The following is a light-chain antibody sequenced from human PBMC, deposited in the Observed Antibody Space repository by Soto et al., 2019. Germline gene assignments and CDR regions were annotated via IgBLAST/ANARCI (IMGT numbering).Light chain of an antibody. J-gene: IGKJ3*01. CDR3: QQSYSTPFT. Sequence: DIQMTQSPSSLSASVGDRVTITCRASQSISSYLNWYQQKPGKAPTLLIYAASSLQSGVPSRFSGSGSGTYFTLTIRSLQPEDFATYYCQQSYSTPFTFGPGTKVDIK. CDR1: QSISSY. V-gene: IGKV1-39*01. CDR2: AAS.